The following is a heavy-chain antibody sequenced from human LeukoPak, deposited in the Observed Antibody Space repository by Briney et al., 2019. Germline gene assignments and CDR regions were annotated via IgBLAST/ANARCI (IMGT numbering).Heavy chain of an antibody. Sequence: GGSLGLSCAASGFTFSSYAMTWVRQAPGKGLEWVSTIGGSGASTYYADSVKGRFTISRDNSKNTLYLQMNSLRAEDTAVYYCANLRYSKGFWGQGTLVTVSS. J-gene: IGHJ4*02. CDR3: ANLRYSKGF. CDR1: GFTFSSYA. V-gene: IGHV3-23*01. D-gene: IGHD4-11*01. CDR2: IGGSGAST.